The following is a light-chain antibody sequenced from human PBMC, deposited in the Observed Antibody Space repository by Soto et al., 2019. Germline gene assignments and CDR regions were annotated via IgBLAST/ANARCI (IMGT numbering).Light chain of an antibody. Sequence: EIVLTRSPGTLSLSPGERATLSCRASQSVTSSYLAWYQQKPGQAPRLLIYVASSRATGIPDRFSGSGSGTDFTLTISRREPEDFAVYYCQQDGSSPPCTFGQGTKLEIK. CDR2: VAS. CDR1: QSVTSSY. J-gene: IGKJ2*02. CDR3: QQDGSSPPCT. V-gene: IGKV3-20*01.